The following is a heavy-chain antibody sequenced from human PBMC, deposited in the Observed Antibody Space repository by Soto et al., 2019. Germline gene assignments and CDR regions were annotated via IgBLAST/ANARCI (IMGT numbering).Heavy chain of an antibody. Sequence: QVQLVQSGAEVKKPGSSVKVSCTASGGTFSSYTISWVRQAPGQGLEWMGRIIPILGIANYAQKFQGRVTITADKSTSTAYMELSSLRSEDTAVYYCARGGGGAGTKRYYYYYMDVWGKGTTVTVSS. V-gene: IGHV1-69*02. CDR2: IIPILGIA. CDR1: GGTFSSYT. D-gene: IGHD3-16*01. CDR3: ARGGGGAGTKRYYYYYMDV. J-gene: IGHJ6*03.